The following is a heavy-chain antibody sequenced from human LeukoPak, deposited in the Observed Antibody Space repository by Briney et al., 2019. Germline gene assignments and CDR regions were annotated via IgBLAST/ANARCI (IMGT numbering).Heavy chain of an antibody. D-gene: IGHD3-9*01. CDR1: GYTLTELS. CDR3: ATDPPGYDILTGYGAFDI. V-gene: IGHV1-24*01. CDR2: FDPEDGET. J-gene: IGHJ3*02. Sequence: AASVKVSCKVSGYTLTELSMHWVRQAPGKGLERMGGFDPEDGETIYAQKFQGRVTMTEDTSTDTAYMELSSLRSEDTAVYYCATDPPGYDILTGYGAFDIWGQGTMVTVSS.